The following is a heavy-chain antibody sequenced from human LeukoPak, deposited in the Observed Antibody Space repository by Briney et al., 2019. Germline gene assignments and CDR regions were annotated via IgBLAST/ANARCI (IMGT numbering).Heavy chain of an antibody. Sequence: PGGSLRLSCAASGFTFSSYAMSWVRQAPGKGLEWVSAISGSGGSTYYADSVKGRFTISRDNSTNTLYLQMNSLRAEDTAVYYRAKVQSYYYYGMDGMDVWGQGTTVTVSS. CDR3: AKVQSYYYYGMDGMDV. V-gene: IGHV3-23*01. CDR1: GFTFSSYA. D-gene: IGHD3-22*01. CDR2: ISGSGGST. J-gene: IGHJ6*02.